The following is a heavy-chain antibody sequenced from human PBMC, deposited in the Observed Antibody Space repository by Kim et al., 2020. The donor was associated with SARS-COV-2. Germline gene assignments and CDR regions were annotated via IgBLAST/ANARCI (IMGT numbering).Heavy chain of an antibody. CDR2: ISWNSGTI. J-gene: IGHJ6*01. V-gene: IGHV3-9*01. CDR1: GFTFDDYA. D-gene: IGHD3-10*01. Sequence: GGSLRLSCAASGFTFDDYAMHWVRQAPGKGLEWVSGISWNSGTIGYADSVKGRFTISRDNAKNSLYLQMTSLRTEDTALYYCATSKITIFQGVCYGMDV. CDR3: ATSKITIFQGVCYGMDV.